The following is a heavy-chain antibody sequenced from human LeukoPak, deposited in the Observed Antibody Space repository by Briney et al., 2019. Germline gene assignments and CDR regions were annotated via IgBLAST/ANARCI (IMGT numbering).Heavy chain of an antibody. J-gene: IGHJ6*03. CDR3: AKGRNYYYYMDV. CDR2: ISGSGGST. V-gene: IGHV3-23*01. Sequence: GGSLRLSCAASGFTFTSYAMSWVRQAPGKGLEWVSAISGSGGSTYYADSVKGRFTISRDNSKNTLFLQMNSLRAEDMAVYYCAKGRNYYYYMDVWGKGTTVTVSS. CDR1: GFTFTSYA.